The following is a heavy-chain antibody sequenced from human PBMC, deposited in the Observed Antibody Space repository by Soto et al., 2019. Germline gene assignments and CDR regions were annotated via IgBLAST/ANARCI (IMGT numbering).Heavy chain of an antibody. CDR1: VFNVNSYY. CDR2: IYSGETT. Sequence: GGSLRLSCAASVFNVNSYYMNWFRQTPGKGLEWVASIYSGETTYYADSVRGRFTISSDKSKNTLYFQLSSLRIEDTAVYYCTRDGRGLGRLSLFEYWGQGVLVTVSS. J-gene: IGHJ4*02. V-gene: IGHV3-53*01. D-gene: IGHD2-21*02. CDR3: TRDGRGLGRLSLFEY.